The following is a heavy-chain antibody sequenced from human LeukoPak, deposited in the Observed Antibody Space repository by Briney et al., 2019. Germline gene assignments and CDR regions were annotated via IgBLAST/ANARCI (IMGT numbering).Heavy chain of an antibody. CDR1: GGSFSGYY. CDR3: ARGVYYYGSGSIYGVYYYYYMDV. J-gene: IGHJ6*03. CDR2: INHSGST. Sequence: SETLSLTCAVYGGSFSGYYWSWIRQPPGKGLEWIGEINHSGSTNYNPSLKSRVTISVDTSKNQFSLKLSSVTAADTAVYYCARGVYYYGSGSIYGVYYYYYMDVWGKGTTVTVSS. V-gene: IGHV4-34*01. D-gene: IGHD3-10*01.